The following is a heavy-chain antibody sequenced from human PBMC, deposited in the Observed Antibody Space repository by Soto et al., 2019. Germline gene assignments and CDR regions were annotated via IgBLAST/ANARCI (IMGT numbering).Heavy chain of an antibody. Sequence: QVQLVESGGGVVQPGRSLRLSCAASGFTFSSYAMHWVRQAPGKGLEWVAVISYDGSNKYYADSVKGRFTISRDNSKNPLYLQMNSLRAEDTAVYYCARALYDFLSGYPKEFDYWGQGTLVTVSS. CDR1: GFTFSSYA. J-gene: IGHJ4*02. D-gene: IGHD3-3*01. CDR3: ARALYDFLSGYPKEFDY. CDR2: ISYDGSNK. V-gene: IGHV3-30-3*01.